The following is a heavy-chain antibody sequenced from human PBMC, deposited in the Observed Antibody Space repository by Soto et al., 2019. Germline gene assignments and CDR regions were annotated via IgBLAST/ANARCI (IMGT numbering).Heavy chain of an antibody. D-gene: IGHD3-10*01. Sequence: PSETLSLTCTVSGGSISSSSYYWGWIRQPPGKGLEWIGSIYYSGSTYYNPSLKSRVTISVDTSKNQFSLKLSSVTAADTAVYYCVMVRGVMVGWFDYWGQGTLVTVSS. CDR3: VMVRGVMVGWFDY. V-gene: IGHV4-39*01. J-gene: IGHJ5*01. CDR1: GGSISSSSYY. CDR2: IYYSGST.